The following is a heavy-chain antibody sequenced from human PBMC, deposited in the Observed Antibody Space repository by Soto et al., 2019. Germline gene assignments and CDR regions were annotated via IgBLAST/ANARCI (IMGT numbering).Heavy chain of an antibody. CDR3: ARHTPAISISDH. CDR1: GGSISSSSYY. Sequence: QLQLQESGPGLVKPSETLSLTCTVSGGSISSSSYYWGWIRQPPGRGLEWIGSIYYSGSTYYNPSLKSRLTISVDTSKNHFSLKLSSVTAAYTTVYYCARHTPAISISDHWGQGTLVTVSS. V-gene: IGHV4-39*01. J-gene: IGHJ4*02. CDR2: IYYSGST. D-gene: IGHD2-15*01.